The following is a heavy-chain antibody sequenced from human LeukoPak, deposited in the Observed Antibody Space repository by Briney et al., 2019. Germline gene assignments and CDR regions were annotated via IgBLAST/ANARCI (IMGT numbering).Heavy chain of an antibody. CDR1: GFTFSSYA. J-gene: IGHJ3*02. D-gene: IGHD3-22*01. Sequence: GGSLRLSCAASGFTFSSYAMSWVRQAPGKGLEWVSAISGSGGSTYYADSVKGRFTISRDNAKNSLYLQMNSLRAGDTAVYYCARGLTYHDAFDIWGQGTMVTVSS. V-gene: IGHV3-23*01. CDR2: ISGSGGST. CDR3: ARGLTYHDAFDI.